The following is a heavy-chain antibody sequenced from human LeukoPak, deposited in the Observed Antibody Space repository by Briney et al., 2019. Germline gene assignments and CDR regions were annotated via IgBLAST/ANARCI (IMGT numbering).Heavy chain of an antibody. Sequence: GGSLRLSCAASGFTFSSYAMHWVRQAPGKGLEWVAVISYDGSNKYYADSVKGRFTISRDNSKNTLYLQMNSLRAEDTAVYYCARGGLPLAAAGTVDYWGQGTLVTVSS. D-gene: IGHD6-13*01. CDR1: GFTFSSYA. CDR2: ISYDGSNK. CDR3: ARGGLPLAAAGTVDY. J-gene: IGHJ4*02. V-gene: IGHV3-30*04.